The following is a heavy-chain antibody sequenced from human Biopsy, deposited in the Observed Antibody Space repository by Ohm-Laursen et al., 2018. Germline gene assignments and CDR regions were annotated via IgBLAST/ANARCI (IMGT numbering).Heavy chain of an antibody. CDR2: IYYDGIT. V-gene: IGHV4-38-2*01. Sequence: SDTLSLTCAVSGYSVTNDYYWGWIRQPPGKGLEWIGNIYYDGITYYNRSLKSRVAMSVDTSKNQFSLRLTSVTAADTAVYYCARVAGGYAYYYGMDVWGQGTTVIVSS. J-gene: IGHJ6*02. D-gene: IGHD5-12*01. CDR1: GYSVTNDYY. CDR3: ARVAGGYAYYYGMDV.